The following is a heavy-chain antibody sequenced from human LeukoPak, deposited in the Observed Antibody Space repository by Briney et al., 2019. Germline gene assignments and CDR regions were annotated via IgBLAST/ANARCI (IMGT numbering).Heavy chain of an antibody. Sequence: GGSLRLSCAASGFTFDDYAMHWVRQAPGKGLEWVSGISWNSGSIGYADSVKGRFTISRDNAKNSLYLQMNSLRAEDTALYYCAKDIGVGATNTSPGFSYYYGMDVWGQGTTVTVSS. D-gene: IGHD1-26*01. CDR3: AKDIGVGATNTSPGFSYYYGMDV. CDR2: ISWNSGSI. CDR1: GFTFDDYA. J-gene: IGHJ6*02. V-gene: IGHV3-9*01.